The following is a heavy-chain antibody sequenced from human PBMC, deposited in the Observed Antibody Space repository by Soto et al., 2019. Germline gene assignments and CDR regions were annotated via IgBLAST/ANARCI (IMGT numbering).Heavy chain of an antibody. V-gene: IGHV3-53*01. Sequence: GSLRLSCAASGFTVSSNYMTWVRQAPGKGLECVSVIYSSDTTYYADSVKGRFTISRDNSKNTLYLQTNSLRAEDTAVYYCASARGYYDTSGYSGYYFDYWGQGTLVTVSS. CDR2: IYSSDTT. J-gene: IGHJ4*02. CDR3: ASARGYYDTSGYSGYYFDY. CDR1: GFTVSSNY. D-gene: IGHD3-22*01.